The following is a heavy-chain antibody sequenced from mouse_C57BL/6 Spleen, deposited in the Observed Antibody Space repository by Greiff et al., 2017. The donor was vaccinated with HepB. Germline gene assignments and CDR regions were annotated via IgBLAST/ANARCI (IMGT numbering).Heavy chain of an antibody. Sequence: EVQLVESGPELVKPGASVKISCKASGYSFTDYNMNWVKQSNGKSLEWIGVINPNYGTTSYNQKFKGKATLTVDQSSSTAYMQLNSLTSEDSAVYYCARRYYGSSYQDAMDYWGQGTSVTVSS. J-gene: IGHJ4*01. CDR1: GYSFTDYN. CDR3: ARRYYGSSYQDAMDY. V-gene: IGHV1-39*01. D-gene: IGHD1-1*01. CDR2: INPNYGTT.